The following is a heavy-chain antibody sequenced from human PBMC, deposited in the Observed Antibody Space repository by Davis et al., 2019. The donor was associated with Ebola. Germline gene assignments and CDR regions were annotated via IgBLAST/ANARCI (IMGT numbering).Heavy chain of an antibody. Sequence: GESLKISCAASGFTFSSYWMHWVRQAPGKGLMWVSRINSDGSSTSYADSVKGRFTISRDNAKNTLYLQMNSLRAEDTAVYYCARGGGVSGSYFYVYWGQGTLVTVSS. D-gene: IGHD1-26*01. V-gene: IGHV3-74*01. CDR1: GFTFSSYW. CDR3: ARGGGVSGSYFYVY. J-gene: IGHJ4*02. CDR2: INSDGSST.